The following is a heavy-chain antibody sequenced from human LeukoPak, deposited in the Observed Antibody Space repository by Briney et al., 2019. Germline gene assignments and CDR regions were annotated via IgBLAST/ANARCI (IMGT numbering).Heavy chain of an antibody. V-gene: IGHV3-23*01. CDR1: GFTFHSYA. CDR3: AKASRLLHGSGSYPGYFDY. J-gene: IGHJ4*02. CDR2: ISGSGGST. Sequence: GGSLRLSCGASGFTFHSYAMSWVRQAPGKGLHWVSSISGSGGSTYYADSVKGRFTITRDNSKNTLYLQMNSLRAEDTAVYYCAKASRLLHGSGSYPGYFDYWGQGTLVTVSS. D-gene: IGHD3-10*01.